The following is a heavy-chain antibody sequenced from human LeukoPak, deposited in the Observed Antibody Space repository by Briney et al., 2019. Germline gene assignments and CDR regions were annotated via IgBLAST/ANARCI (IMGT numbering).Heavy chain of an antibody. Sequence: GASVKVSCKXSGYTFTSYGISWVRQAHGQGLEWMGWFSVYNGNTNYSQKLQGRVTMTTDTSTSTAYMELRSLRSDDTAVYYCARDGVGGSGDYWGQGTLVTVSS. CDR2: FSVYNGNT. CDR1: GYTFTSYG. J-gene: IGHJ4*02. CDR3: ARDGVGGSGDY. V-gene: IGHV1-18*01. D-gene: IGHD3-3*01.